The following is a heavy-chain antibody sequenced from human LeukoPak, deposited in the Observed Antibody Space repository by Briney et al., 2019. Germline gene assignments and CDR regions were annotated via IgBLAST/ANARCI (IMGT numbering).Heavy chain of an antibody. V-gene: IGHV3-64*01. CDR1: GFSFRTYA. CDR3: ARGSPLGYDILTGPPYYFDY. Sequence: GGSLRLSCAASGFSFRTYAMHWVRQAPGKGLESVSSISSNGGSTDYANSVKGGFTISRDNSKNTLYLQMGSLRAEDMAVYYCARGSPLGYDILTGPPYYFDYWGQGTLVTVSS. J-gene: IGHJ4*02. CDR2: ISSNGGST. D-gene: IGHD3-9*01.